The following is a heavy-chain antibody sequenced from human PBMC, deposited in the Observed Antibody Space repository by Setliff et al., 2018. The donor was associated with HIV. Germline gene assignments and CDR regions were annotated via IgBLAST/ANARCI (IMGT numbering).Heavy chain of an antibody. J-gene: IGHJ6*02. D-gene: IGHD3-22*01. CDR2: ISWNSGSI. CDR3: AKAVFADSSGYYGFYYGMDV. Sequence: PGGSLRLSCAASGFTFDDYAMHWVRQAPGKGLEWVSGISWNSGSIGYADSVKGRLTISRDNAKNSLYLQMNSLRAEDTALYYCAKAVFADSSGYYGFYYGMDVWGQGTTVTVSS. V-gene: IGHV3-9*01. CDR1: GFTFDDYA.